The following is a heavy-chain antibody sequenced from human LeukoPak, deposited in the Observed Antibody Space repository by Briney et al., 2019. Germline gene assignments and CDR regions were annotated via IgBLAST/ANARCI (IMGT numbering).Heavy chain of an antibody. CDR2: ISAYNGNT. D-gene: IGHD3-10*01. Sequence: ASVKVSCKASGYTFTSYGISWVRPAPGQGLEWMGWISAYNGNTNYAQKLQGRVTMTTDTSTSTAYMELRSLRSDDTAVYYCARDRVYYGSGSYSIMDVWGKGTTVTVSS. CDR3: ARDRVYYGSGSYSIMDV. CDR1: GYTFTSYG. V-gene: IGHV1-18*01. J-gene: IGHJ6*03.